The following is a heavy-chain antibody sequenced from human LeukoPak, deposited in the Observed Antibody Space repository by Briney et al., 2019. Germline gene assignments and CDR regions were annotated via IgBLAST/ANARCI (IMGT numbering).Heavy chain of an antibody. J-gene: IGHJ4*02. CDR1: GFTFSSYE. Sequence: PGGSLRLSCAASGFTFSSYEMNWVRRAPGKGLEWVSYISSSGSTIYYADSVEGRFTISRDNAKNSLYLQMNSLRAEDTAVYYCARGVNYYDSSGYSFDYWGQGTLVTVSS. CDR2: ISSSGSTI. CDR3: ARGVNYYDSSGYSFDY. D-gene: IGHD3-22*01. V-gene: IGHV3-48*03.